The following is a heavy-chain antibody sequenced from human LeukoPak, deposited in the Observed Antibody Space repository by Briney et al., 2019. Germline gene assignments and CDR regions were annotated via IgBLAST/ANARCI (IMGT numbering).Heavy chain of an antibody. CDR1: GGSISSYY. CDR2: IYYSGST. J-gene: IGHJ6*02. V-gene: IGHV4-59*01. CDR3: ARGTTYYDFWSGYWPGYYYYGMDV. D-gene: IGHD3-3*01. Sequence: SETLSLTCTVSGGSISSYYWSWIRQPPGKGLEWIGYIYYSGSTNYNPSLKSRVTISVDTSKNQFSLKLSTVTAADTAVYYCARGTTYYDFWSGYWPGYYYYGMDVWGQGTTVTVSS.